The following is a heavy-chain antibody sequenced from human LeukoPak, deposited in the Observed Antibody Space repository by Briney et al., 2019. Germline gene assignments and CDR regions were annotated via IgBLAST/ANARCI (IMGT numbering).Heavy chain of an antibody. Sequence: SVKVSCKASGGTFSSYAISWVRQAPGQGLEWMGRIIPIFGIANYAQKFQGRVTITADKSTSTAYMELSSLRSEDTAVHYCARAGYCSGGSCYPNDAFDIWGQGTMVTVSS. D-gene: IGHD2-15*01. CDR3: ARAGYCSGGSCYPNDAFDI. CDR2: IIPIFGIA. CDR1: GGTFSSYA. V-gene: IGHV1-69*04. J-gene: IGHJ3*02.